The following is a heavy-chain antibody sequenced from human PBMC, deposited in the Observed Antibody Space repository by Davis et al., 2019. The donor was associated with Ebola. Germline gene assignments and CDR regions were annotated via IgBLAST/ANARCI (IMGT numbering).Heavy chain of an antibody. D-gene: IGHD3-10*01. J-gene: IGHJ4*02. Sequence: MPSETLSLTCAVYGGSFSGYYWSWIRQPPGKGLEWIGEINHSGSTNYNPSLKSRVTISVDTSKNQFSLKLRSVTAADTAVYYCARGRRLLWFRELLYFDYWGQGTLVTVSS. V-gene: IGHV4-34*01. CDR1: GGSFSGYY. CDR3: ARGRRLLWFRELLYFDY. CDR2: INHSGST.